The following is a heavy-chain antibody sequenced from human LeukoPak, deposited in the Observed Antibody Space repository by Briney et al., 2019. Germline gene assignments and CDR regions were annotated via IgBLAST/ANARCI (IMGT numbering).Heavy chain of an antibody. CDR2: IIPIFGTA. Sequence: ASVKVSCKASEGTFSSYAISWVRQAPGQGLEWVGGIIPIFGTANYAQKFQGRVTITTDESTSTAYMELSSLRSEDTAVYYCTFGVVIIDVYYFDYWGQGTLVTVSS. V-gene: IGHV1-69*05. CDR1: EGTFSSYA. CDR3: TFGVVIIDVYYFDY. D-gene: IGHD3-3*01. J-gene: IGHJ4*02.